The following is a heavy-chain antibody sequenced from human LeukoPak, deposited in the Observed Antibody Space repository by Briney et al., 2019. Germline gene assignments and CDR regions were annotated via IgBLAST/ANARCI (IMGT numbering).Heavy chain of an antibody. CDR2: ISGSGGST. J-gene: IGHJ6*02. D-gene: IGHD3-22*01. CDR1: GFTFSSYA. CDR3: ARDLYYDSSGYYFYYYGMDV. V-gene: IGHV3-23*01. Sequence: PGGSLRLSCAASGFTFSSYAMSWVRQAPGKGLEWVSAISGSGGSTYYADSVKGRFTISRDNAKNSLYLQMNSLRAEDTALYYCARDLYYDSSGYYFYYYGMDVWGQGTTVTVSS.